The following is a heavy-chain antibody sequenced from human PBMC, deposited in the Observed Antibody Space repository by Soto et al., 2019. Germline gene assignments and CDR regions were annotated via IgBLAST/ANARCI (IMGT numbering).Heavy chain of an antibody. Sequence: QVQLVQSGAEVKKPGASVKVSCKASGYTFTIYGISWVRQAPGQGLEWIGWISSYNGNTDYAQNLQDRVTLTTDASTSSVYMALRSLRSDDTAVYYCARVDYYDSSGYYGYWGQGTLITVSS. CDR3: ARVDYYDSSGYYGY. CDR1: GYTFTIYG. J-gene: IGHJ4*02. V-gene: IGHV1-18*04. CDR2: ISSYNGNT. D-gene: IGHD3-22*01.